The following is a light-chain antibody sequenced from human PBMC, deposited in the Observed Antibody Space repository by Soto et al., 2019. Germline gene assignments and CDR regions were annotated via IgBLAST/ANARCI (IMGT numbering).Light chain of an antibody. Sequence: DIVMTQSPATLSVSPGDRAALSCRASQSIGANLAWYQQKPGQAPRLLIYGASARATGIPARFSGRGSGTDFTLTIGSLQCEDFAFYYCQQYNDWPQTFGQGTKVEI. CDR3: QQYNDWPQT. CDR2: GAS. CDR1: QSIGAN. V-gene: IGKV3-15*01. J-gene: IGKJ1*01.